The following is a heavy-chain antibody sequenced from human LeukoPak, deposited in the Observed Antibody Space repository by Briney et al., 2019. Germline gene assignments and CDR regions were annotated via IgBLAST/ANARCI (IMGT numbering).Heavy chain of an antibody. V-gene: IGHV4-59*01. D-gene: IGHD3-16*02. CDR1: GGSIGTYY. Sequence: SETLSLTCTVSGGSIGTYYWSWIRQPPGKGLEWIGYMYYSGSTNYNPSLKSRVTTSVDTSKNQFSLILTSVTAADTAVYYCARDYRLAAFDIWGQGTMATVSS. CDR2: MYYSGST. J-gene: IGHJ3*02. CDR3: ARDYRLAAFDI.